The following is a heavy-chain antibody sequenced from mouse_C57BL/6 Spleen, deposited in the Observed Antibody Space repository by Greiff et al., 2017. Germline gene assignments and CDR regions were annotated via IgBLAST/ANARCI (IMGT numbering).Heavy chain of an antibody. V-gene: IGHV1-54*01. Sequence: QVQLKQSGAELVRPGTSVKVSCKASGYAFTNYLIEWVKQRPGQGLEWIGVINPGSGGTNYNEKFKGKETLTADKSSSTAYMQLSSLTSEDSAVYFCARNGYDPWYFDDWGQGTTLTVSS. CDR1: GYAFTNYL. CDR2: INPGSGGT. J-gene: IGHJ2*01. CDR3: ARNGYDPWYFDD. D-gene: IGHD2-2*01.